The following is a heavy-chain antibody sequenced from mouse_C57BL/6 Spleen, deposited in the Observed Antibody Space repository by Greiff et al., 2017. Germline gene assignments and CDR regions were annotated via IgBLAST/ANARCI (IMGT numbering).Heavy chain of an antibody. D-gene: IGHD2-5*01. V-gene: IGHV1-69*01. CDR1: GYTFTSYW. CDR2: LDPSDSYT. J-gene: IGHJ2*01. CDR3: ARYSNYAYYFDY. Sequence: VQLQQPGAELVMPGASVTLSCKASGYTFTSYWMHWVKQRPGQGLEWIGELDPSDSYTNYNQKFTGKSTLTVDKSSSTAYMQLSSLTSEDSAVYYCARYSNYAYYFDYWGQGTTLTVSS.